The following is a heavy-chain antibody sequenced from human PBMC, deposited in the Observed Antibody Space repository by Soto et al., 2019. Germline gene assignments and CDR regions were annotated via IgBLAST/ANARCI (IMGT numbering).Heavy chain of an antibody. CDR1: AGSINRRYW. V-gene: IGHV4-4*02. D-gene: IGHD3-10*01. CDR2: IYHSGST. Sequence: SETRSLTCAVSAGSINRRYWCSWVRQSPGKRLEWIGEIYHSGSTNYNPSLKSRVTISVDKSKNQFSLNLSSVTAADTAVYYCARDQNGSGNYYTRYFEYWGQGTLVTVS. CDR3: ARDQNGSGNYYTRYFEY. J-gene: IGHJ4*02.